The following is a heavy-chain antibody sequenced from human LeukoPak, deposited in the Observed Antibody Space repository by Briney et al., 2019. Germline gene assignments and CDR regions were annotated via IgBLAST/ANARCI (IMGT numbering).Heavy chain of an antibody. D-gene: IGHD5-18*01. CDR1: GGSISSYY. V-gene: IGHV4-59*01. J-gene: IGHJ1*01. CDR2: TYYSGST. CDR3: ARATTGYSYGFQH. Sequence: SETLSLTCTVSGGSISSYYWSWIRQPPGKGLEWIGYTYYSGSTNYNPSLKSRVTISVDTSKNQFSLKLTSVTAADTAVYYCARATTGYSYGFQHWGQGTLVTVSS.